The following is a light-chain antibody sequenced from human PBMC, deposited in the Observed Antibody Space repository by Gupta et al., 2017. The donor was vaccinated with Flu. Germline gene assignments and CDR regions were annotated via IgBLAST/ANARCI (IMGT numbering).Light chain of an antibody. V-gene: IGLV3-21*02. J-gene: IGLJ3*02. CDR3: QVGNDATDPG. CDR2: DDS. Sequence: GQAPVLVVYDDSNRPAGIPGRFSGSNSGNTATLIITRVEAGEEADYYCQVGNDATDPGFGGGTKLTVL.